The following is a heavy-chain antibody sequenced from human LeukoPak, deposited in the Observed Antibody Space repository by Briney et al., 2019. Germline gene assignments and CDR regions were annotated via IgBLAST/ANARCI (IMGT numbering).Heavy chain of an antibody. V-gene: IGHV3-74*01. CDR2: VNPQGSET. CDR3: ARARWSSTGWFLGY. J-gene: IGHJ4*02. Sequence: GGSPRLSCAASGFTFSSYWMHWVRQAPGKGLVWVSRVNPQGSETSYADSVKGRFTISRDNAKDALHLQMDNLRAEDTAVYYRARARWSSTGWFLGYWGQGTLVTVSS. CDR1: GFTFSSYW. D-gene: IGHD6-19*01.